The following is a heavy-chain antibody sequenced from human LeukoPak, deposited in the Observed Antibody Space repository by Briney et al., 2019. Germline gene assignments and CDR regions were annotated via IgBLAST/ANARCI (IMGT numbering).Heavy chain of an antibody. D-gene: IGHD6-13*01. J-gene: IGHJ5*02. Sequence: ASVKVSCKASEYTFTGYYMHWVRQAPGQGLEWMGWINPNSGGTNYAQKFQGRVTMTRDTSISTAYMELSRLRSDDTAVYYCAIDDRKSSSRLLDPWGQGTLVTVSS. CDR1: EYTFTGYY. CDR2: INPNSGGT. V-gene: IGHV1-2*02. CDR3: AIDDRKSSSRLLDP.